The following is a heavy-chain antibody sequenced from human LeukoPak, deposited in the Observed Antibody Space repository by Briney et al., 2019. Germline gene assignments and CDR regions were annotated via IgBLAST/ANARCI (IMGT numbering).Heavy chain of an antibody. V-gene: IGHV3-15*01. J-gene: IGHJ4*02. Sequence: GSLRLSCVGSGFTFSAAWMSWVRQPPGKGLEWVGRIKSKSDGGTIDYAAPVKGRFTISRDDSRNTLHLQMTSLNTEDTAVYYCTTRRQDGWWGQGTLVTVS. CDR3: TTRRQDGW. CDR1: GFTFSAAW. D-gene: IGHD2-15*01. CDR2: IKSKSDGGTI.